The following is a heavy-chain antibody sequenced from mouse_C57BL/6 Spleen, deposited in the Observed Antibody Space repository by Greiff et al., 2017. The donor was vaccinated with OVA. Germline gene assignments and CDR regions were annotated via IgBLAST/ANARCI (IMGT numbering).Heavy chain of an antibody. CDR2: IDPANGNT. D-gene: IGHD1-1*01. Sequence: VQLQQSVAELVRPGASVKLSCTASGFNIKNTYMHWVKQRPEQGLEWIGRIDPANGNTKYAPKFQGKATITADTSSNTAYLQLSSLTSEDTAIYYCARTAFIYCYGSSYAWFAYWGQGTLVTVSA. CDR3: ARTAFIYCYGSSYAWFAY. CDR1: GFNIKNTY. V-gene: IGHV14-3*01. J-gene: IGHJ3*01.